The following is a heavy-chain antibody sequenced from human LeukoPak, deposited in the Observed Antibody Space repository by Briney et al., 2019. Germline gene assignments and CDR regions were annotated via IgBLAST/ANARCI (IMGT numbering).Heavy chain of an antibody. V-gene: IGHV3-21*04. D-gene: IGHD3-10*01. J-gene: IGHJ4*02. CDR2: ISSSSSYI. Sequence: GGSLRLSCAASGFTFSSYEMNWVRQAPGKGLEWVSSISSSSSYIYYADSVKGRFTISRDNAKNSLYLQMNSLRAEDTAVYYCARSKSRMVRGGVSRFDYWGQGTLVTVSS. CDR3: ARSKSRMVRGGVSRFDY. CDR1: GFTFSSYE.